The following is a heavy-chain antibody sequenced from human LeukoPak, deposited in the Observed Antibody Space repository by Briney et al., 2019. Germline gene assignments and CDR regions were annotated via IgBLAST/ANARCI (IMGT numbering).Heavy chain of an antibody. CDR1: GGSFSGYY. D-gene: IGHD6-13*01. CDR2: INHSGST. J-gene: IGHJ4*02. CDR3: ASGAQGEGQQLASPTYDY. V-gene: IGHV4-34*01. Sequence: RPSETLSLTCAVYGGSFSGYYWSWIRQPPGKGLEWIGEINHSGSTNYNPSLKSRVTISVDTSKNQFSLKLSSVTAADTAVYYCASGAQGEGQQLASPTYDYWGQGTLVTVSS.